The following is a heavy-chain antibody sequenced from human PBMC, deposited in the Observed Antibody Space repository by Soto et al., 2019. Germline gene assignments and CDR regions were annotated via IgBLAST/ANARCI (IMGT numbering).Heavy chain of an antibody. CDR3: ARGQRFSDWFDP. J-gene: IGHJ5*02. CDR2: IYSSGST. Sequence: SETLSLTCTVTGGAISGYYWTWFRQSAGGGLEWIGRIYSSGSTNYNPSLKSRVTISLDTSMNHFSLRLSSVTAADTAVYYCARGQRFSDWFDPWGQGTLVTVS. V-gene: IGHV4-4*07. D-gene: IGHD3-3*01. CDR1: GGAISGYY.